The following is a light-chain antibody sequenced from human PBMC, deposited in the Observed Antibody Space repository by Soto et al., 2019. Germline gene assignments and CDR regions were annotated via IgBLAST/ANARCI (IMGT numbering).Light chain of an antibody. Sequence: DIQMTQSPSSLSAFVGDTVTISCRATDSIDRYLSWYQQKPGQAPRVLITAASTLQSGVPSRFSGSGSGTDFTLTINNLQPEDFATYYCQRNYNAPFTFGPGTKVDIK. V-gene: IGKV1-39*01. CDR2: AAS. J-gene: IGKJ3*01. CDR3: QRNYNAPFT. CDR1: DSIDRY.